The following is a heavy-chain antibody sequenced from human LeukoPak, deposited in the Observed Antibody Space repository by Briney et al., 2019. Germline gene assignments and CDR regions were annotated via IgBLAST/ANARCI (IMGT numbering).Heavy chain of an antibody. CDR2: IYYSGST. Sequence: PSETLSLTCTVSGGSIRRSSYYWGWIRQPPGKGLEWIGSIYYSGSTYYNPSLKSRVTISVDTSKNQFSLKLSSVTAADTAVYYCARRLKDYGAADNWGQGTLVTVSS. CDR3: ARRLKDYGAADN. V-gene: IGHV4-39*01. D-gene: IGHD4-17*01. CDR1: GGSIRRSSYY. J-gene: IGHJ4*02.